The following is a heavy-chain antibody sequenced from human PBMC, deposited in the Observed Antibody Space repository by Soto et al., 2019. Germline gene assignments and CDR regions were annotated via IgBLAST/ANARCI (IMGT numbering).Heavy chain of an antibody. CDR1: RFSFDDYA. CDR2: ISWNSGSI. J-gene: IGHJ4*02. D-gene: IGHD3-16*01. Sequence: EVQLVESGGGLVQPGRSLRLSCAAFRFSFDDYAMHWVRQAPGKGLEWVSGISWNSGSIDYADSVKGRFTISRDNAKNSLYLQMNSLRAEDTALYYCAKDSDYIWGSYSYFDYWGQGTLVIVSS. CDR3: AKDSDYIWGSYSYFDY. V-gene: IGHV3-9*01.